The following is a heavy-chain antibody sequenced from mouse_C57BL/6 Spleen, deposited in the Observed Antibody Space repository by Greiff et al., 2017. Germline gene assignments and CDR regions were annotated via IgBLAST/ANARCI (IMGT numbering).Heavy chain of an antibody. Sequence: VQLQQSGPELVKPGASVKISCKASGYTFTDYYMNWVKQSHGKSLEWIGDINPNNGGTSYNQKFKGKATLTVDKSSSTAYMELRSLTSEDSAVYYCARDWDKDYYFGYWGQGTTLTVST. V-gene: IGHV1-26*01. CDR2: INPNNGGT. CDR3: ARDWDKDYYFGY. D-gene: IGHD1-3*01. J-gene: IGHJ2*01. CDR1: GYTFTDYY.